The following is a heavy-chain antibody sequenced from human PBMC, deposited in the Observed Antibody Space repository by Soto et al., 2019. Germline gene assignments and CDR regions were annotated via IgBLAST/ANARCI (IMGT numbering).Heavy chain of an antibody. Sequence: GGSLRLSCAASGFTFSSYSMNWVRQAPGKGLEWVSSISSSSSYIYYADSVKGRFTISRDNAKNSLYLQMNSLRAEDTAVYYCAREVDVHAFDIWGQGTMVTVSS. J-gene: IGHJ3*02. V-gene: IGHV3-21*01. CDR2: ISSSSSYI. D-gene: IGHD2-2*01. CDR3: AREVDVHAFDI. CDR1: GFTFSSYS.